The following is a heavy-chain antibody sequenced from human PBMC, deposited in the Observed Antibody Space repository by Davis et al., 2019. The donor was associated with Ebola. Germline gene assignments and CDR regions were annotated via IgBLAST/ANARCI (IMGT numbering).Heavy chain of an antibody. CDR3: ARVDYSNHGACFDH. D-gene: IGHD4-11*01. Sequence: GESLKISCAASGFTLSTNYMIWVRQTPKKGLEWVSVIYKSGNAYYPESLKGRFTVSRDESKNTLFLQVKSPRTEDTAMYYCARVDYSNHGACFDHWGQGTLVTVSS. J-gene: IGHJ4*02. CDR2: IYKSGNA. CDR1: GFTLSTNY. V-gene: IGHV3-66*03.